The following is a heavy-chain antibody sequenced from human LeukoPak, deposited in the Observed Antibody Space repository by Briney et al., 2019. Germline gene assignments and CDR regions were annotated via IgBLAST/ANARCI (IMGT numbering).Heavy chain of an antibody. CDR3: AKVGRYCSGGSCYLEPNWFDP. Sequence: PGGSLRLSCAASGFTFSSYAMSWVRQAPGKGLEWVSAISGSGGSTYYADSVKGRFTISRDNSKNTLYLQMNSLRAEDTAVYYCAKVGRYCSGGSCYLEPNWFDPWGQGTLVTVSS. CDR1: GFTFSSYA. J-gene: IGHJ5*02. CDR2: ISGSGGST. D-gene: IGHD2-15*01. V-gene: IGHV3-23*01.